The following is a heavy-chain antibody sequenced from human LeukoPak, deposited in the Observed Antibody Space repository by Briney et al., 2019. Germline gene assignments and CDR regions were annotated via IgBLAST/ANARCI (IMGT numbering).Heavy chain of an antibody. CDR2: IKQDGSEK. D-gene: IGHD6-19*01. V-gene: IGHV3-7*01. J-gene: IGHJ4*02. Sequence: ETLSLTCAVSGGSISSGGYSWSWVRQAPGKGLEWVANIKQDGSEKYYVDSVKGRFTISRDNAKNSLYLQMNSLRAEDTAVYYCARWEYSSGWVSLVDRFDYWGQGTLVTVSS. CDR3: ARWEYSSGWVSLVDRFDY. CDR1: GGSISSGGYS.